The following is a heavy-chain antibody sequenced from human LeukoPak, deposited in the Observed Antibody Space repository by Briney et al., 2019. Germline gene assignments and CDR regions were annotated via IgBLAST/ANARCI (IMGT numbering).Heavy chain of an antibody. Sequence: KPSETLSLTCTVSGGSISSYYWSWIRQPAGKGLEWIGRIYTSGSTNYNPSLKSRVTMSVDTSKNQLSLKLSSVTAADTAVYYCARTPPSGSYPYYYYYYMDVWGKGTTVTVSS. D-gene: IGHD1-26*01. CDR3: ARTPPSGSYPYYYYYYMDV. CDR2: IYTSGST. J-gene: IGHJ6*03. CDR1: GGSISSYY. V-gene: IGHV4-4*07.